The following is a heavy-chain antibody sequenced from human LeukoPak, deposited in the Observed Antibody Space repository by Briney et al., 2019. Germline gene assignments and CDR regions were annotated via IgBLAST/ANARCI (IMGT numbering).Heavy chain of an antibody. J-gene: IGHJ4*02. CDR1: GGSISSGDYY. CDR3: ARHLHGFIDY. D-gene: IGHD5-24*01. CDR2: IYYSGST. Sequence: SETLSLTCTVSGGSISSGDYYWRWIRQPPGKGLEWIGYIYYSGSTYYNPSLKSRVTISVDTSKNQFSLKLSSVTAADTAVYYCARHLHGFIDYWGQGTLVTVSS. V-gene: IGHV4-30-4*08.